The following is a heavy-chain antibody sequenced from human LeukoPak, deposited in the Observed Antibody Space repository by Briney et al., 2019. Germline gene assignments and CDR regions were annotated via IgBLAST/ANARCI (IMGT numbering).Heavy chain of an antibody. V-gene: IGHV3-48*04. CDR3: AREGRMITFGGVIAAYYFDY. J-gene: IGHJ4*02. CDR2: ISSSGSTI. CDR1: GFIFTRYV. D-gene: IGHD3-16*02. Sequence: GGSLRLSCGASGFIFTRYVMNWIRQAPGKGLEWVSYISSSGSTIYYADSVKGRFTISRDNAKNSLYLQMNSLRAEDTAVYYCAREGRMITFGGVIAAYYFDYWGQGTLVTVSS.